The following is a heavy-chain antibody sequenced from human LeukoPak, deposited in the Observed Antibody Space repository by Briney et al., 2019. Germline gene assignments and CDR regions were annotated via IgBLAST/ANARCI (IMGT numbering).Heavy chain of an antibody. V-gene: IGHV1-2*02. Sequence: ASVKVSCKASGYTFTGYYMHWVRQAPGQGLEWMVWTNPNSGGTNYAQKFQGRVTMTRGTSISTAYMELSRLRSDDTAVYYCARDQPGAFDIWGQGTMVTVSS. J-gene: IGHJ3*02. CDR1: GYTFTGYY. CDR3: ARDQPGAFDI. CDR2: TNPNSGGT.